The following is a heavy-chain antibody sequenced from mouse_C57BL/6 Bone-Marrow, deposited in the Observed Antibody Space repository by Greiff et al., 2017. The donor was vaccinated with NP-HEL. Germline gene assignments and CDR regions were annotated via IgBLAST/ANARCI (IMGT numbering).Heavy chain of an antibody. CDR3: AREYNYAMDY. CDR2: INPNNGGT. D-gene: IGHD5-1*01. V-gene: IGHV1-26*01. Sequence: VQLQQSGPELVKPGASVKISCKASGYTFTDYYMNWVKQSHGQSLEWIGDINPNNGGTSYNQKFKGKATLTVDKSSSTAYMELRSLTSEDSAVYYCAREYNYAMDYWGQGTSVTVSS. CDR1: GYTFTDYY. J-gene: IGHJ4*01.